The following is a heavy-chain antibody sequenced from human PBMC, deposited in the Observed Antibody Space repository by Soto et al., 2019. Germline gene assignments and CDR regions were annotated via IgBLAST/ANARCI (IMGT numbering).Heavy chain of an antibody. CDR3: SRGAVANIHY. CDR2: GIARRGTP. Sequence: GASRKVSYKGRAGTFGSQGIAWVRQAPGQGLEWMGGGIARRGTPTYGKKVQGRATISADESLTSSYLELRSLRSEDTGVYFCSRGAVANIHYRGQGT. V-gene: IGHV1-69*13. J-gene: IGHJ4*02. D-gene: IGHD2-15*01. CDR1: AGTFGSQG.